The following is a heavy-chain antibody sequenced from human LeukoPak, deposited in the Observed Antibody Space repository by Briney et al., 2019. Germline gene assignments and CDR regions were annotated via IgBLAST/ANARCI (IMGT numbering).Heavy chain of an antibody. CDR1: GGSISSGSYY. CDR2: IYTSGST. CDR3: ASGSYGYDDY. D-gene: IGHD1-26*01. Sequence: SETLSLTCTVSGGSISSGSYYCSWIQQPAGKGLEWIGRIYTSGSTNYNPSLKSRVTISVDTSKNQFSLKLSSVTAADTAVYYCASGSYGYDDYWGQGTLVTVSS. J-gene: IGHJ4*02. V-gene: IGHV4-61*02.